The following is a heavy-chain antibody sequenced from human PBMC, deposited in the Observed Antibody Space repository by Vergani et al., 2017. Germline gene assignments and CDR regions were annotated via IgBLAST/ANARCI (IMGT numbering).Heavy chain of an antibody. J-gene: IGHJ2*01. V-gene: IGHV3-7*02. CDR3: ARVGGSQRPVYYYGSGSYFASRWYFDL. Sequence: EVQLVESGGGLVQPGGSLRLSCAASGFTFSSYWMSWVRQAPGKGLEWVANIKQDGSEKYYVDSVKGRFTISRDNAKNSLYLQMNSLRAEDTAVYYCARVGGSQRPVYYYGSGSYFASRWYFDLWGRGTLVTVSS. CDR1: GFTFSSYW. CDR2: IKQDGSEK. D-gene: IGHD3-10*01.